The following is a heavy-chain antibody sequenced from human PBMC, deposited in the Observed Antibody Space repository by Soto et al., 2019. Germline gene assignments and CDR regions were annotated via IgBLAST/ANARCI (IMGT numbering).Heavy chain of an antibody. CDR3: ARVSTGSPGYYYYDMDV. CDR1: GFTFSSYG. V-gene: IGHV3-33*01. CDR2: IWYDGSNK. D-gene: IGHD3-10*01. Sequence: QVQLVESGGGVVQPGRSLRLSCAASGFTFSSYGMHWVRQAPGKGLEWVAVIWYDGSNKYYADSVKGRFTISRDNSKNTLYLQMNSLRADDTAVYYCARVSTGSPGYYYYDMDVWGKGTTVTVSS. J-gene: IGHJ6*03.